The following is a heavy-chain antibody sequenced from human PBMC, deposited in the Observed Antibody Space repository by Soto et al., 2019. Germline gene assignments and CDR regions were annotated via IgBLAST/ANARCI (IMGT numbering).Heavy chain of an antibody. V-gene: IGHV4-59*01. J-gene: IGHJ5*02. CDR2: IYYRGST. Sequence: SETLSLTCSVSCGSISRYYWRWIRQPPGKGLEWIGYIYYRGSTNYNPSLKSRVTISVDTSENQFSLKLSSVTAADTAVYYCARVWEEAHPNWFDPRGQATLLNVSS. CDR3: ARVWEEAHPNWFDP. D-gene: IGHD1-26*01. CDR1: CGSISRYY.